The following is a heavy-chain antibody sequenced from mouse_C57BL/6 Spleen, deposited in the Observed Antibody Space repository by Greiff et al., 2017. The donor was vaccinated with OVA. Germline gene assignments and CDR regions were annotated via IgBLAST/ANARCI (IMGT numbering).Heavy chain of an antibody. Sequence: VQLQQPGAELVRPGSSVKLSCKASGYTFTSYWMHWVKQRPIQGLEWIGNIDPSDSETHYNQKFKDKATLTVDKSSSTAYMQLSSLTSEDSAVYDCARYYYGSSYYFDYWGQGTTLTVSS. CDR3: ARYYYGSSYYFDY. D-gene: IGHD1-1*01. CDR1: GYTFTSYW. V-gene: IGHV1-52*01. J-gene: IGHJ2*01. CDR2: IDPSDSET.